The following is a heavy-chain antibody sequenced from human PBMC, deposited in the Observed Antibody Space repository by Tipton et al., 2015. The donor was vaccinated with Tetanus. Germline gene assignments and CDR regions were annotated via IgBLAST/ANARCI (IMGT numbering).Heavy chain of an antibody. Sequence: LSLTCSVSGASIKNSPYFWNWIRRSPGKGLEWIGYIYYSGSTFYNPSLKSRVTMSVDTSKNQFSLNLTSVTAADTAVYYCARDQGGGRVARLNWFDPWGQGTLVAVSS. D-gene: IGHD3-16*01. V-gene: IGHV4-30-4*01. J-gene: IGHJ5*02. CDR1: GASIKNSPYF. CDR3: ARDQGGGRVARLNWFDP. CDR2: IYYSGST.